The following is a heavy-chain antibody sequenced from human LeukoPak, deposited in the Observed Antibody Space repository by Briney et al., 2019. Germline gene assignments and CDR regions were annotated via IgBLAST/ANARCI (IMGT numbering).Heavy chain of an antibody. CDR2: INSDGSST. CDR3: ARARIAVAGRFAVAYYFDY. D-gene: IGHD6-19*01. Sequence: GGSLRLSCAASGFTFSSYWMHWVRQAPGKGLVWVSRINSDGSSTSYSDSVKGRFTISRDNAKNTLYLQMNSLRAEDTAVYYCARARIAVAGRFAVAYYFDYWGQGTLVTVSS. CDR1: GFTFSSYW. J-gene: IGHJ4*02. V-gene: IGHV3-74*01.